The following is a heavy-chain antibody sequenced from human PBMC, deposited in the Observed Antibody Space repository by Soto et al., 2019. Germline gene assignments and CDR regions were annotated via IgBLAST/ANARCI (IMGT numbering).Heavy chain of an antibody. CDR2: IIPIFGTA. V-gene: IGHV1-69*12. CDR1: GGTFSSYA. Sequence: QVQLVQSGAEVKKPGSSVKVSCKASGGTFSSYAISWVRQAPGQGLEWMGGIIPIFGTANYAKKFQGRVTLTADESTSTAYMELSSLRSEDTAVYYCARESRYCSGGSCYFLPGIDYWGQGTLVTVSS. J-gene: IGHJ4*02. D-gene: IGHD2-15*01. CDR3: ARESRYCSGGSCYFLPGIDY.